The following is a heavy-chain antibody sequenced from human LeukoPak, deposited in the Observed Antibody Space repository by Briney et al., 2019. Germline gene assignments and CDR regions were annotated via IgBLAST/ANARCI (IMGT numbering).Heavy chain of an antibody. CDR1: GFTFSSSW. Sequence: PGGSLRLSCAASGFTFSSSWMNWVRQAPGKGLEWVASINEDGSEKYYVDSVKCRFTVSRDNAKNSLYLKMNSLRVEDTAVYYCTRDSGRFRLDYWGQGILVTVSS. CDR2: INEDGSEK. V-gene: IGHV3-7*01. D-gene: IGHD6-19*01. CDR3: TRDSGRFRLDY. J-gene: IGHJ4*02.